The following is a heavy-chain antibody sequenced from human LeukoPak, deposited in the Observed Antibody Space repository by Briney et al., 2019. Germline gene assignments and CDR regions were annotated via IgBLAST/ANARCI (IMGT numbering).Heavy chain of an antibody. D-gene: IGHD5-12*01. Sequence: SQTLSLTRTVSRHSLSSYYWSWIRQPPGTGREEIAYISYGGRTTYNTSLKRPVTMSVDTSKHQFSLKLSSVPAAHTAVYYCAREYSGYVGGFDYWGQGTLVTAS. J-gene: IGHJ4*02. V-gene: IGHV4-59*01. CDR3: AREYSGYVGGFDY. CDR1: RHSLSSYY. CDR2: ISYGGRT.